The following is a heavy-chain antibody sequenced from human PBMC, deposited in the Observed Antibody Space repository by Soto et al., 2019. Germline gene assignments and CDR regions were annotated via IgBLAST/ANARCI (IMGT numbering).Heavy chain of an antibody. J-gene: IGHJ5*02. D-gene: IGHD1-26*01. CDR1: GYTFTTYG. CDR3: ATIWGLHCTPNRCSENWFDP. CDR2: INTSNGNT. V-gene: IGHV1-18*01. Sequence: QVQLVQSGAEVKKPGASVKVSCKASGYTFTTYGISWVRQAPGQGLEWMGWINTSNGNTHYAQKFQGRVTMTKDTFTTRAYTEQRGLRSDDTAVYYGATIWGLHCTPNRCSENWFDPWGQGTLVSASS.